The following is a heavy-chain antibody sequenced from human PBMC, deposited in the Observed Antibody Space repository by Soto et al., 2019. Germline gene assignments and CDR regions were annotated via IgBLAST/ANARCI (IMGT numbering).Heavy chain of an antibody. CDR2: ISAGCST. J-gene: IGHJ4*02. CDR1: VFTFSDYS. CDR3: ANVQIWCSSTRCYKEGFEY. D-gene: IGHD2-2*02. Sequence: PGGSXRLSCTSSVFTFSDYSMSLVRQSPGKGLEWVSVISAGCSTYYADSVKGRFTFSRANSKNTLYLQMNSLRAEDTALYYCANVQIWCSSTRCYKEGFEYWGQGTLV. V-gene: IGHV3-23*01.